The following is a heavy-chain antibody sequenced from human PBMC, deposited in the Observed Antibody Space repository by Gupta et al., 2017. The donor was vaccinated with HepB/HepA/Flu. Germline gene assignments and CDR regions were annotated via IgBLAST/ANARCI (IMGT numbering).Heavy chain of an antibody. CDR2: ISGAGGMN. D-gene: IGHD2-21*02. J-gene: IGHJ4*02. CDR3: XKXLGDHTXVGVVTQVDTFDS. Sequence: EVQVLESGGGLVQPGGSLRLSCSASGFTFNTYAMSWVRQAPGKGLEWVATISGAGGMNYYADSVKGRFTVSRDNSKNTVDLQMSSLTAEDTAVYFCXKXLGDHTXVGVVTQVDTFDSWGQGTLGTVSS. CDR1: GFTFNTYA. V-gene: IGHV3-23*01.